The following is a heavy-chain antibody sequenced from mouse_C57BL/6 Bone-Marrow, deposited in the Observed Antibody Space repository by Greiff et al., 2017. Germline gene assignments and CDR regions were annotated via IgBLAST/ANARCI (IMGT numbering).Heavy chain of an antibody. D-gene: IGHD3-2*02. Sequence: QVQLQQPGAELVKPGASVKLSCKASGYTFTSYWMHWVKQRPGQGLEWIGMIHPNSGSTNYNEKFKSKATLTVDKSSSTAYMQLSSLTSEDSAVYDCARQLRLRTYYFDYWGQGTTLTVSS. CDR1: GYTFTSYW. CDR3: ARQLRLRTYYFDY. J-gene: IGHJ2*01. V-gene: IGHV1-64*01. CDR2: IHPNSGST.